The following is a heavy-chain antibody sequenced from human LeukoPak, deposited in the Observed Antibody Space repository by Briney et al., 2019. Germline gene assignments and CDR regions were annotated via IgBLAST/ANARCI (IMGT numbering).Heavy chain of an antibody. Sequence: ASVKVSCKASGYTFTGYYMHWVRQAPGQGLEWMGWINPNSGGTNYAQKFQGGVTMTRDTSISTAYMELSRLRSDDTAVYYCARSPYYDILTGYYPHAFDIWGQGTMVTVSS. CDR1: GYTFTGYY. J-gene: IGHJ3*02. D-gene: IGHD3-9*01. CDR3: ARSPYYDILTGYYPHAFDI. CDR2: INPNSGGT. V-gene: IGHV1-2*02.